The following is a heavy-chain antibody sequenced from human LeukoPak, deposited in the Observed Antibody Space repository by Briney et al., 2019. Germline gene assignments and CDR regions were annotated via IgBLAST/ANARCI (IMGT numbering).Heavy chain of an antibody. CDR2: FDPEDGET. D-gene: IGHD6-19*01. Sequence: GASVKVSCKVSGYTLTELSMHWVRQAPGKGLEWMGGFDPEDGETIYAQKFQGRVTMTEDTSTDTAYMELSSLRSEDTAVHYCATWSDSSGWPMFDYWGQGTLVTVSS. CDR1: GYTLTELS. CDR3: ATWSDSSGWPMFDY. J-gene: IGHJ4*02. V-gene: IGHV1-24*01.